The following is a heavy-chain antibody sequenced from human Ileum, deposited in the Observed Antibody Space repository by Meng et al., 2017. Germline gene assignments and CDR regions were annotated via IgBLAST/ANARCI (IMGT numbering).Heavy chain of an antibody. Sequence: VPLKAWGSGLFKPSETLFLTCAGYGGSFSGYYWSWIRQPPGKGLEWIGEINHSGSTNYNPSLKSRVTISVDTSKNQFSLKLSSVTAADTAVYYCARGGPWFDPWGQGTLVTVSS. CDR3: ARGGPWFDP. V-gene: IGHV4-34*01. J-gene: IGHJ5*02. CDR1: GGSFSGYY. CDR2: INHSGST.